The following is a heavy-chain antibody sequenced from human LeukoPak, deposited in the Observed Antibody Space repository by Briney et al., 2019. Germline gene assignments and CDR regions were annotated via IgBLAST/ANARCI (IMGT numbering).Heavy chain of an antibody. J-gene: IGHJ3*02. CDR2: IYYSGST. D-gene: IGHD3-22*01. Sequence: SETLSLTCTVSGGSISSSSYYWGWIGQPPGKGLEWIGSIYYSGSTYYNPSLKSRVTISVDTSKNQFSLKLSSVTAADTAVYYCARPINYDSSADAFDIWGQGTMVTVSS. CDR3: ARPINYDSSADAFDI. V-gene: IGHV4-39*07. CDR1: GGSISSSSYY.